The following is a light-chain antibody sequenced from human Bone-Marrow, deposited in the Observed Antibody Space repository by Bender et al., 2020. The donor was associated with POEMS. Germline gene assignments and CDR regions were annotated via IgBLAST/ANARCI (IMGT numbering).Light chain of an antibody. J-gene: IGLJ3*02. CDR2: NTI. V-gene: IGLV7-46*01. CDR3: LLYYGAAQPWV. Sequence: QAVVTQEPSLTVSPGGTVTLTCGSSTGAVTTGHYPYWFQQKPGQAPRTLIYNTIHKHSWTPARFSGSLLGGKAALTLSGVQPEDEAEYYCLLYYGAAQPWVFGGGTKLTVL. CDR1: TGAVTTGHY.